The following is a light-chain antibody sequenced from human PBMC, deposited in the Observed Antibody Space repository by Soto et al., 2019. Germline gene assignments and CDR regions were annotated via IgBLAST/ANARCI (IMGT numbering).Light chain of an antibody. J-gene: IGLJ1*01. Sequence: QSVLTQPPSVSGAPGQRVTISCTGSSSNIGAGYDVYWYQQFPGTAPKLLIYGISNRPSGVPDRFSGSKSGTSASLAITGLQAEDEADYYCQSYDSSLSGVFGSGTKLTVL. CDR3: QSYDSSLSGV. CDR1: SSNIGAGYD. V-gene: IGLV1-40*01. CDR2: GIS.